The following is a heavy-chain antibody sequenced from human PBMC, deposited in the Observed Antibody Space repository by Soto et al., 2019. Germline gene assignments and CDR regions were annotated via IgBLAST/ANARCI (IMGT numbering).Heavy chain of an antibody. CDR1: GFIFEDFG. D-gene: IGHD1-26*01. V-gene: IGHV3-23*01. CDR2: ISGSGFKK. Sequence: GSLRLSCAASGFIFEDFGMSWVRQAPGKGLEWISSISGSGFKKYYADSVKGRFTISRDNSKSTVYLELNNLSAEDTAVYHCAKNQGVELVPLATVDWFDPWGQGSVVTVSS. J-gene: IGHJ5*02. CDR3: AKNQGVELVPLATVDWFDP.